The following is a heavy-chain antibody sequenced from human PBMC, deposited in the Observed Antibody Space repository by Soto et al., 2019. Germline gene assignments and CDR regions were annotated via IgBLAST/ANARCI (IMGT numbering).Heavy chain of an antibody. CDR2: ISYDGSNK. CDR1: GFTFSSYA. V-gene: IGHV3-30-3*01. CDR3: ARATWKWLAY. J-gene: IGHJ4*02. D-gene: IGHD5-12*01. Sequence: QVQLVESGGGVVQPGRSLRLSCAASGFTFSSYAMHWVRQAPGKGLEWVAVISYDGSNKYYADSVKGRFTISRENSKNTLYLQMNSLRAEDTAVYYCARATWKWLAYWGQGTLVTVSS.